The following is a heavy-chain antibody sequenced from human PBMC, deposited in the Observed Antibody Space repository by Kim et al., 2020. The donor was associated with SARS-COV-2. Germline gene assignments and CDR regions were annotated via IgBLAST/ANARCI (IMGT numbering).Heavy chain of an antibody. J-gene: IGHJ5*02. V-gene: IGHV1-8*01. CDR3: ARGKIITFFGVVITPWWFDP. CDR1: GYTFTSYD. CDR2: MNPNSGNT. D-gene: IGHD3-3*01. Sequence: ASVKVSCKASGYTFTSYDINWVRQATGQGLEWMGWMNPNSGNTGYAQKFQGRVTITRNTSISTAYMELSSLRSEDTAVYYCARGKIITFFGVVITPWWFDPCGQGTLVTVSS.